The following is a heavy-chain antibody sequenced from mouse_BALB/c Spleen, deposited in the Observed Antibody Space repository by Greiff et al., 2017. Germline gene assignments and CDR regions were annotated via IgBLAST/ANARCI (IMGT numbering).Heavy chain of an antibody. V-gene: IGHV5-6-4*01. Sequence: EVKVEESGGGLVKPGGSLKLSCAASGFTFSSYTMSWVRQTPEKRLEWVATISSGGSYTYYPDSVKGRFTISRDNAKNTLYLQMSSLKSEDTAMYYCTRERDYYAMDYWGQGTSVTVSS. CDR3: TRERDYYAMDY. CDR1: GFTFSSYT. J-gene: IGHJ4*01. CDR2: ISSGGSYT.